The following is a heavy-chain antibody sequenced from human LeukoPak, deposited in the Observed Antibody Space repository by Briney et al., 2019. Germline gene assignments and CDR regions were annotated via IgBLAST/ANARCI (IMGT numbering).Heavy chain of an antibody. V-gene: IGHV3-7*02. CDR2: IKGDGSEK. D-gene: IGHD5-18*01. CDR3: GRGAMGQFDF. CDR1: GFTFSVYW. J-gene: IGHJ4*02. Sequence: PGGSLRLSCAASGFTFSVYWMTWVRQAPGKGLEWVASIKGDGSEKHYVDSVKGRFTISRDNAKNSLNLQMSSLRAEDAAVYYFGRGAMGQFDFWGQGTLVTASS.